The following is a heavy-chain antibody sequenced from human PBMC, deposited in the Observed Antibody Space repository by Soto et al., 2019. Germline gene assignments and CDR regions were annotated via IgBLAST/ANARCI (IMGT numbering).Heavy chain of an antibody. Sequence: WSLRLSCSASGFTFSSYAMSWVRQAPGKGLEWVSAISGSGGSTYYADSVKGRFTISRDNSKNTLYLQMNSLRAEDTAVYYCAKVDDSSGYLFGYWGQGPLVTVSS. V-gene: IGHV3-23*01. CDR2: ISGSGGST. CDR3: AKVDDSSGYLFGY. CDR1: GFTFSSYA. J-gene: IGHJ4*02. D-gene: IGHD3-22*01.